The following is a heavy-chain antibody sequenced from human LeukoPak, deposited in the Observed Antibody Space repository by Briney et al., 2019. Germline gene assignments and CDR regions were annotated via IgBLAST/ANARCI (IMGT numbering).Heavy chain of an antibody. Sequence: GGSLRLSCAAPGITFSNYNMNWVRQAPGKGLEWISAITSSSSYTFYADSVKGRFTISRDNAQNSLYLQMNSLRAEDTAVYFCAREVARPNFFDYWGQGTLVTVSS. V-gene: IGHV3-21*01. J-gene: IGHJ4*02. CDR1: GITFSNYN. CDR3: AREVARPNFFDY. D-gene: IGHD6-6*01. CDR2: ITSSSSYT.